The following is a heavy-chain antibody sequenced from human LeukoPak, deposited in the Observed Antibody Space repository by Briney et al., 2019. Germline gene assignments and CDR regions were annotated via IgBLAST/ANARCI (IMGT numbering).Heavy chain of an antibody. CDR3: AKLGITGTTADDYYYYGMDV. D-gene: IGHD1-7*01. CDR1: GFTFSSYG. Sequence: PGRSLRLSCAASGFTFSSYGMHWVRQAPGKGLEWVAVISYDGSNKYYADSVKGRFTISRDNSKNRLYLQMNSLRAEDTAVYYCAKLGITGTTADDYYYYGMDVWGQGTTVTVSS. CDR2: ISYDGSNK. J-gene: IGHJ6*02. V-gene: IGHV3-30*18.